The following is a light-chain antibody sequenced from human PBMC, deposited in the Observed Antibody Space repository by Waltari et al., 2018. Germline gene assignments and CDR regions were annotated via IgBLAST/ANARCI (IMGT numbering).Light chain of an antibody. J-gene: IGLJ1*01. Sequence: QSALTQPASVSGSPGQSITISCTGTSSYVGGYNYVSWYQQHPGKAPKLMIYDVSKRPSGVSNRFSGSKSGNPASLTISGLQAEDEADYYCSSYTSSSSYVFGTGTKVTVL. V-gene: IGLV2-14*01. CDR2: DVS. CDR3: SSYTSSSSYV. CDR1: SSYVGGYNY.